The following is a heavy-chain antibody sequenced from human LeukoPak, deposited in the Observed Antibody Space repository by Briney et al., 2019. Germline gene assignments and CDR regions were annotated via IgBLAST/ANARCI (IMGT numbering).Heavy chain of an antibody. CDR2: IWYDGSNK. V-gene: IGHV3-33*01. D-gene: IGHD5-18*01. J-gene: IGHJ4*02. Sequence: GGSLRLSCAASGFTFSSYGMHWVRQAPGKGLEWVAVIWYDGSNKYYADSVKGRFTISRDNSKNTLYLQMNSLRADDTAVYYCAREVFSYGSYYFDYWGQGTLVTVSS. CDR3: AREVFSYGSYYFDY. CDR1: GFTFSSYG.